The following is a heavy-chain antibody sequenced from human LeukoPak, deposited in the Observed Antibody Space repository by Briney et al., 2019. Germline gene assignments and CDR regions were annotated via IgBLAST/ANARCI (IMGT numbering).Heavy chain of an antibody. CDR1: GFTFSNSA. CDR2: ISSSGSTI. CDR3: AREIPYYDSSGHRGYYYYYYYMDV. Sequence: PGGSLRLSCAASGFTFSNSAMSWVRQAPGKGLEWVSYISSSGSTIYYADSVKGRFTISRDNAKNSLYLQMNSLRAEDTAVYYCAREIPYYDSSGHRGYYYYYYYMDVWGKGTTVTVSS. J-gene: IGHJ6*03. D-gene: IGHD3-22*01. V-gene: IGHV3-48*04.